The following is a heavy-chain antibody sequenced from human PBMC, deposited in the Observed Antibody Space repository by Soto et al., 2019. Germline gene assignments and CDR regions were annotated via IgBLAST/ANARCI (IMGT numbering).Heavy chain of an antibody. CDR3: AHSLDYGDYYYGMDV. J-gene: IGHJ6*02. D-gene: IGHD4-17*01. Sequence: QISLKESGPTLVKPTQTLTLTCTFSGFSLSTSGVRVGWIRQPPGKALEWLALIYWDDDKRYSPSLKSRLTITEDPSKNQVLLTMTNMNPVDTATYYCAHSLDYGDYYYGMDVWGQGTTVIVSS. CDR1: GFSLSTSGVR. V-gene: IGHV2-5*02. CDR2: IYWDDDK.